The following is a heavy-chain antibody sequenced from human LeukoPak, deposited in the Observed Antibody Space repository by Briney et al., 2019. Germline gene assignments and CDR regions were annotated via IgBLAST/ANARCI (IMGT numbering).Heavy chain of an antibody. CDR2: ISSSSSYI. D-gene: IGHD3-16*02. V-gene: IGHV3-21*01. CDR1: GFTFSSYS. Sequence: PGGSLRLSCAASGFTFSSYSMNWVRQAPGKGLEWVSSISSSSSYIYYADSVKGRFTISRDNAKNSLYLQMNSLRAEDTAVYYCARELRLGELSASFDYWGQGTLVTVSS. J-gene: IGHJ4*02. CDR3: ARELRLGELSASFDY.